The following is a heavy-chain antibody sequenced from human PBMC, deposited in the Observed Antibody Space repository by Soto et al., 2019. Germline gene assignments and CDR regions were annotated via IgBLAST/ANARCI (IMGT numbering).Heavy chain of an antibody. D-gene: IGHD3-3*01. Sequence: GGSLRLSCAASGFTFSSYAMSWVRQAPGKGLEWVSAISGSGGSTYYADSVKGRFTISRDNSKNTLYLQMNSLRAEDTAVYYCAKGTSYYDFWSGSQGDTWFDPWGQGTLVTVSS. V-gene: IGHV3-23*01. CDR1: GFTFSSYA. J-gene: IGHJ5*02. CDR3: AKGTSYYDFWSGSQGDTWFDP. CDR2: ISGSGGST.